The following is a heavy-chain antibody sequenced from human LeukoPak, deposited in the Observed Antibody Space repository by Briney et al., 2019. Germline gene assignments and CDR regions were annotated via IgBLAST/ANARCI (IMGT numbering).Heavy chain of an antibody. CDR3: ARALNTVEMATTHGFYYYYYGMDV. J-gene: IGHJ6*02. V-gene: IGHV3-13*01. CDR2: IGTAGAT. Sequence: AVYLSFYCAASGFTFSSYDMLWLRQAKGQGLEWVSAIGTAGATYDPGSVKGRFTITRENAKNSLYLQMNSLRAGDTAVYYCARALNTVEMATTHGFYYYYYGMDVWGQGTTVTVSS. CDR1: GFTFSSYD. D-gene: IGHD5-24*01.